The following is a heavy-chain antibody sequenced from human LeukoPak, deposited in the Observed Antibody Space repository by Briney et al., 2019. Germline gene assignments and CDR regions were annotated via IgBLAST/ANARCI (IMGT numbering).Heavy chain of an antibody. J-gene: IGHJ4*02. CDR3: ARGRCSTISCFPFDY. CDR1: GYTFTSYY. Sequence: ASVKVSCKASGYTFTSYYIHWVRQAPGQGLEWMGIINPSGGSTSYAQKFQGRVTMTRDTSASTVYMEVSSLRFEDTAVYYCARGRCSTISCFPFDYWGQGTLVTVSS. V-gene: IGHV1-46*01. D-gene: IGHD2-2*01. CDR2: INPSGGST.